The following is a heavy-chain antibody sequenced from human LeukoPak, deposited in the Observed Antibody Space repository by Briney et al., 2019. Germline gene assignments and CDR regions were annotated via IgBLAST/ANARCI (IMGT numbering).Heavy chain of an antibody. J-gene: IGHJ4*02. CDR3: ARDGRFAAYEPDY. Sequence: ASVKVSCKASGYKFTSYDINWVRQAPGQGLEWVGWISAYDGNTNYAQKFQGRVTMTTDTSTSTAHMELRSLRYDDTAVYYCARDGRFAAYEPDYWGQGTLVTVSS. D-gene: IGHD1-26*01. CDR1: GYKFTSYD. CDR2: ISAYDGNT. V-gene: IGHV1-18*01.